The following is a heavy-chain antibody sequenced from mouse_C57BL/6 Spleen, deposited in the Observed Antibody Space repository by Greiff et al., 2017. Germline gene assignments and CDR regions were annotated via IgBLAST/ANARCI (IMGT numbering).Heavy chain of an antibody. D-gene: IGHD1-1*02. CDR3: GRGWSYFDY. Sequence: VQLKESGPELVKPGASVKISCMASGYSFTGYYMNWVKQSPEKSLEWIGEINPSTGGSTYNQKFKAKATLTVDKSTSTAYMQLKSLTSEDTAVYYCGRGWSYFDYWGQGTTLTVSA. J-gene: IGHJ2*01. CDR1: GYSFTGYY. CDR2: INPSTGGS. V-gene: IGHV1-42*01.